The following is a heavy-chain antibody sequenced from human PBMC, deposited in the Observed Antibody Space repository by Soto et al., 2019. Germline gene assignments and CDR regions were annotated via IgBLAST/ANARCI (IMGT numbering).Heavy chain of an antibody. CDR3: AAERSDSSGYDC. Sequence: GASVKVSCKASGFTFTSSAVQWVRQARGQRLEWIGWIVVGSGNTNYAQKFQERVTITRDMSTSTAYMELGSLRSVDTAVYYCAAERSDSSGYDCWGQGTLVTVS. CDR1: GFTFTSSA. V-gene: IGHV1-58*01. J-gene: IGHJ4*02. CDR2: IVVGSGNT. D-gene: IGHD3-22*01.